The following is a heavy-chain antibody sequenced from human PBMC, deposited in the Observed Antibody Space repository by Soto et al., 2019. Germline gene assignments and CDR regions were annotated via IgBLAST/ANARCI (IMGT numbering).Heavy chain of an antibody. Sequence: QVQLQESGPGLVKPSGTLSLTCAVSGGSISSSNWWSWVRQPPGKGLEWIGEIYHSGSTNYNPSLKSRVTTSLDKPKNQLALKLSSVPAAHTAVYYFARSPDSSGYYPRWYYYGMDVWGQGTTVTVSS. CDR1: GGSISSSNW. D-gene: IGHD3-22*01. J-gene: IGHJ6*02. CDR2: IYHSGST. CDR3: ARSPDSSGYYPRWYYYGMDV. V-gene: IGHV4-4*02.